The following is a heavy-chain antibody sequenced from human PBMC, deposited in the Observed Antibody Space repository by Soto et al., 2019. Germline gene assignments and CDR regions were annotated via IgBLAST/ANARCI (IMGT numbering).Heavy chain of an antibody. J-gene: IGHJ6*02. CDR1: GGTFSSYA. CDR3: ARAPRGYSGYDYPPGFIYGMDV. V-gene: IGHV1-69*06. D-gene: IGHD5-12*01. Sequence: GASVKVSCKASGGTFSSYAISWGRQAPGQGLEWMGGIIPIFGTANYAQKFQGRVTITADKSTSTAYMELSSLRSEDTAVYYCARAPRGYSGYDYPPGFIYGMDVWGQGTTVTVSS. CDR2: IIPIFGTA.